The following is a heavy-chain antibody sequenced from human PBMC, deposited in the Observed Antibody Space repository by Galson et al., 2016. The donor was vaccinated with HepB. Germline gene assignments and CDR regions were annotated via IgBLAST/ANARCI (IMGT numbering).Heavy chain of an antibody. Sequence: SETLSLTCTVSGGSIISTKYYWGWIRQSPGKGLEWIATIYYSGNSYYNSSLKSRVAISVDTSKNQFSLRLTSVTAADTAVYFCARRVSDRWYESFEGYFDLWGRGNLVTVSS. CDR1: GGSIISTKYY. CDR2: IYYSGNS. CDR3: ARRVSDRWYESFEGYFDL. D-gene: IGHD4-23*01. J-gene: IGHJ2*01. V-gene: IGHV4-39*01.